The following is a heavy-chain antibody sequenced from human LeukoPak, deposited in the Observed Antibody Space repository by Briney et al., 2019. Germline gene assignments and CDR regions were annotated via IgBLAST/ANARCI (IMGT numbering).Heavy chain of an antibody. CDR3: ARDRGYCSGGSCYSSGNYYYYMDV. CDR1: GGTFSSYT. V-gene: IGHV1-69*04. J-gene: IGHJ6*03. D-gene: IGHD2-15*01. CDR2: IIPILGIA. Sequence: SVKVSCKASGGTFSSYTISWVRQAPGQGLEWMGRIIPILGIANYAQKFQGRVTITADKSTSTAYMELSSLRSEDTAVYYCARDRGYCSGGSCYSSGNYYYYMDVWGKGTMVTVSS.